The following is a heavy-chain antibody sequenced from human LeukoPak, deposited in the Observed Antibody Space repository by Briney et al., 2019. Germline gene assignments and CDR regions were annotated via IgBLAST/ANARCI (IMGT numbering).Heavy chain of an antibody. J-gene: IGHJ4*02. CDR1: GFTFSSYG. V-gene: IGHV3-30*02. D-gene: IGHD5-18*01. Sequence: PGGSLRLSWAASGFTFSSYGMHWVRQSPDKGLEWVAFIRDDGSNKYYADSVKGRFTISRDNSNNTLYLQINSLRAEATAVSSCAKDPNRGGLSNYGYEWSYWGQGTLVTVSS. CDR2: IRDDGSNK. CDR3: AKDPNRGGLSNYGYEWSY.